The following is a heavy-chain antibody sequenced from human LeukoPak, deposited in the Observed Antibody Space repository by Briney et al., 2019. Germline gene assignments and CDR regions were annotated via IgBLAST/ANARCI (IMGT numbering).Heavy chain of an antibody. CDR1: GFTSSSYG. V-gene: IGHV3-30*18. Sequence: PGRSLRLSCAASGFTSSSYGMHWVRQAPGKGLEWVAVILYDGSNKYYADSVKGRFTISRDNSKNTLYLQMNSLRAEDTAVYYCAKDRAGVVVPAAWDLDYWGQGTLVTVSS. CDR2: ILYDGSNK. J-gene: IGHJ4*02. D-gene: IGHD2-2*01. CDR3: AKDRAGVVVPAAWDLDY.